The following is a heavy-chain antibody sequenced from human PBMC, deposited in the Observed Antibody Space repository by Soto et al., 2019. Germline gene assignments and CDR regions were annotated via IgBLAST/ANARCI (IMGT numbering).Heavy chain of an antibody. D-gene: IGHD6-25*01. J-gene: IGHJ4*02. CDR1: GGSINSPSYY. CDR2: IYYSGST. V-gene: IGHV4-31*03. CDR3: ARCGERDFGY. Sequence: SETLSLTCTVSGGSINSPSYYWAWFRQPPGKGLEWIGYIYYSGSTYYNPSLKSRVTISVDTSKNQFSLKLSSVTAADTAVYYCARCGERDFGYWGQGTLVTVSS.